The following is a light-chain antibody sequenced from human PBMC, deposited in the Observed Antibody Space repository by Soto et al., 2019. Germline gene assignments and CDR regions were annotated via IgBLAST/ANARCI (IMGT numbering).Light chain of an antibody. J-gene: IGLJ1*01. CDR2: NDN. CDR3: AAWDDSLNAYV. Sequence: QSVLTQSPSASETPGQRVTISCSGSSFNVGSNTVDWYQAVPGTAPKLLIHNDNQRPSGVPDRFSGSKSGTSASLAISGLQSEDETAYYCAAWDDSLNAYVFGTATKVTVL. V-gene: IGLV1-44*01. CDR1: SFNVGSNT.